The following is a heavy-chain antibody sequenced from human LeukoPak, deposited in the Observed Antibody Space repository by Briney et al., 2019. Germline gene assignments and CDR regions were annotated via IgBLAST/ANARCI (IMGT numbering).Heavy chain of an antibody. CDR3: AKDCHLKISNFDY. CDR1: GGSIRSYY. CDR2: IYYSESA. Sequence: SETLSLTCTVSGGSIRSYYWSWIRQPPGKGLEWIGYIYYSESANYNPSLKSRITISLDTSKNQFSLKLNSVTAADTAVYYCAKDCHLKISNFDYWGQGTLVTVSS. J-gene: IGHJ4*02. V-gene: IGHV4-59*12.